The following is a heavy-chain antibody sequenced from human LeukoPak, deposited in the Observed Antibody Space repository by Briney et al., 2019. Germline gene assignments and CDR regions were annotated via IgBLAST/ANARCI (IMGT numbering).Heavy chain of an antibody. J-gene: IGHJ6*02. Sequence: PSETLSLTCTVSGGSISSSSYHWGWIRQPPGKGLEWIGSIYYSGSTYYNPSLKSRVTISVDTSKNQFSLKLSSVTAADTAVYYCARVQRLGECMDVWGQGTTVTVSS. V-gene: IGHV4-39*01. CDR2: IYYSGST. CDR1: GGSISSSSYH. CDR3: ARVQRLGECMDV. D-gene: IGHD3-10*01.